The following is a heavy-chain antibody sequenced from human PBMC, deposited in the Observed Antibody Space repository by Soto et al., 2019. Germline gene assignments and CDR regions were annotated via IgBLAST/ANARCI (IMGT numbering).Heavy chain of an antibody. CDR1: GGSISSYY. Sequence: PSETLSLTCTVSGGSISSYYWSWIRQPPGKGLEWIGYIYYSGSTNYNPSLKSRVTISVDTSKNQFSLKLSSVTAADTAVYYCARQRYYGSGSYYWGQGTLVTVSS. CDR2: IYYSGST. CDR3: ARQRYYGSGSYY. J-gene: IGHJ4*02. V-gene: IGHV4-59*08. D-gene: IGHD3-10*01.